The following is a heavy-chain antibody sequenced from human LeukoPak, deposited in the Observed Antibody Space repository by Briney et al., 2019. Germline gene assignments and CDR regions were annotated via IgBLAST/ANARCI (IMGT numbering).Heavy chain of an antibody. CDR3: AINGGGDSGYGNFDY. CDR2: INWNSDSI. V-gene: IGHV3-9*01. J-gene: IGHJ4*02. Sequence: GGSLRLSCAVSGFTLGNYAMHWCRQVPGKGLEWVSGINWNSDSIVYADSVKGRFTTSRDNDKTSLYLQMNSLRAEDTAFYYCAINGGGDSGYGNFDYWGQGTLVTVSS. CDR1: GFTLGNYA. D-gene: IGHD5-12*01.